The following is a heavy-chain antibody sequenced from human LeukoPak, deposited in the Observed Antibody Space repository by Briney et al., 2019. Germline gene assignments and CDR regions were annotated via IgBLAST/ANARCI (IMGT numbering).Heavy chain of an antibody. CDR1: GFTFSSYS. CDR3: ARDARTDYYGSGSYYKIGAPDYYYYGMDV. CDR2: ISSSSSYI. Sequence: GGSLRLSRAASGFTFSSYSMNWIRQAPGKGLEWVSSISSSSSYIYYADSVKGRFTISRDNAKNSLYLQMNSLRAEDTAVYYCARDARTDYYGSGSYYKIGAPDYYYYGMDVWGQGTTVTVSS. D-gene: IGHD3-10*01. V-gene: IGHV3-21*01. J-gene: IGHJ6*02.